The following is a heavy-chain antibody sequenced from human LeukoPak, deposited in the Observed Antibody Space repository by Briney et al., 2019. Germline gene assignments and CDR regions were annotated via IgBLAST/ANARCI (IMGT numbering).Heavy chain of an antibody. CDR3: ARGSPEYDFWSGYSNWFDP. V-gene: IGHV1-18*01. D-gene: IGHD3-3*01. CDR1: GYTFTSYG. Sequence: ASVKVSCKASGYTFTSYGISWVRQAPGQGLEWMGWISAYNGNTNYAQKFQGRVTMTTDTSTSTAYMELRSLRSEDTAVYYCARGSPEYDFWSGYSNWFDPWGQGTLVTVSS. CDR2: ISAYNGNT. J-gene: IGHJ5*02.